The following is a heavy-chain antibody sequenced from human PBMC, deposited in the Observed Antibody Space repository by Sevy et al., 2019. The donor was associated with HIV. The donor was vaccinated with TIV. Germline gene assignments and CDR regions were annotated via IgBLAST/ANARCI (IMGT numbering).Heavy chain of an antibody. J-gene: IGHJ3*02. CDR3: ARGGGYFDDGFDI. CDR2: VYYSGRT. V-gene: IGHV4-39*07. D-gene: IGHD3-10*01. CDR1: GGSISSYSYY. Sequence: SETLSLTCTVSGGSISSYSYYWGWIRQPPGKGLEWIGSVYYSGRTYYNPSLGSRVTISVDTSKNQFSLNLSSVTAADTAVYYCARGGGYFDDGFDIWGQGTMVTVSS.